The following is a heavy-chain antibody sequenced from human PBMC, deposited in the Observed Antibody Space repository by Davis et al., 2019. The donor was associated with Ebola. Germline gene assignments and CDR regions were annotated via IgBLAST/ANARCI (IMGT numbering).Heavy chain of an antibody. J-gene: IGHJ4*02. V-gene: IGHV1-3*04. Sequence: AASVKVSCKASGYTFTSYTMSWVRQAPGQGFEWLGWIYTGNGNTKYSQKFEGRVIITRDTSANTVYMELSSLRSEDTAVYYCARGRLSYGSGRRYYFDYWGQGTLVTVSS. CDR1: GYTFTSYT. D-gene: IGHD3-10*01. CDR2: IYTGNGNT. CDR3: ARGRLSYGSGRRYYFDY.